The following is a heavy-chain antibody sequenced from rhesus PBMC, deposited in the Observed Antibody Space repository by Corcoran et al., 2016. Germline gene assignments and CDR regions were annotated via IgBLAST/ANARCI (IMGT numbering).Heavy chain of an antibody. V-gene: IGHV4-165*01. CDR2: ISVSSGST. Sequence: QVQLQESGPGLAKPSETLSLTCAVSGGSFSGYYWGWIRQPPGKGLEWFGYISVSSGSTDYNPSLKSRVTISTDTSKNQFSLKLSSVTAADTAVYYCARAKWELVFDYWGQGVLVTVSS. J-gene: IGHJ4*01. CDR3: ARAKWELVFDY. CDR1: GGSFSGYY. D-gene: IGHD1-44*01.